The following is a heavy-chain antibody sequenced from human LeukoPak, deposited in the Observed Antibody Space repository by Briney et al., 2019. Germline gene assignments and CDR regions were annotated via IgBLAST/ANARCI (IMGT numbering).Heavy chain of an antibody. D-gene: IGHD4-11*01. CDR3: AADTLQVVS. Sequence: GTSVKVSCKASGFTFSNSAIQWVRQARGQRLEWIGWIVVGSGNTNYARKFQDRVTITRDMSTSTAFMELSSLRTEDTAVYYCAADTLQVVSWGQGTLVTVSS. V-gene: IGHV1-58*02. J-gene: IGHJ4*02. CDR2: IVVGSGNT. CDR1: GFTFSNSA.